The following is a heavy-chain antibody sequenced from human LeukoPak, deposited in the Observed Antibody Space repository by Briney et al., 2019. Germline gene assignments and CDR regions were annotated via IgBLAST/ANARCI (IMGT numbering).Heavy chain of an antibody. J-gene: IGHJ4*02. CDR1: GYTFTSYG. CDR3: ARPYYDSSAPPYDY. D-gene: IGHD3-22*01. CDR2: ISAYNGNT. Sequence: GASVKVSCKASGYTFTSYGISWVRQAPGQGLELMGWISAYNGNTNYAQKLQGRVTMTTDTSTSTAYMELRSLRSDATAVYYCARPYYDSSAPPYDYWGQATLVTVSS. V-gene: IGHV1-18*01.